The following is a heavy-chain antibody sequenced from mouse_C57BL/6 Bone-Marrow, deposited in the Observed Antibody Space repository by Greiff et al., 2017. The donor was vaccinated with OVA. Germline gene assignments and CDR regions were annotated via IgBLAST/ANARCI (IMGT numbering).Heavy chain of an antibody. CDR1: GYTFTSYW. D-gene: IGHD1-1*01. J-gene: IGHJ1*03. Sequence: QVQLKESGAELVKPGASVKMSCKASGYTFTSYWITWVKQRPGQGLEWIGDIYPGSGSTNYNEKFKSKATLTVDTSSSTAYMQLSSLTSEDSAFYYCAKEIRSYFDVWGTGTTVTVSS. CDR3: AKEIRSYFDV. CDR2: IYPGSGST. V-gene: IGHV1-55*01.